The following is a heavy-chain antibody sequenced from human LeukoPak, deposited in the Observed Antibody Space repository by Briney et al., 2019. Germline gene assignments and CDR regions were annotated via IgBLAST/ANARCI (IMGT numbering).Heavy chain of an antibody. V-gene: IGHV3-74*01. Sequence: PGGSLRLSCTASGLTFSTYWVHWVRPAPGKGLVWVSQIKFDGSLASYADSVKGRFTISRDNAKNTLYLQMNTLGTEDTAVYYCVTGHYDSRMYFDLWGRGTLVTVSS. CDR1: GLTFSTYW. J-gene: IGHJ2*01. CDR2: IKFDGSLA. D-gene: IGHD3-16*01. CDR3: VTGHYDSRMYFDL.